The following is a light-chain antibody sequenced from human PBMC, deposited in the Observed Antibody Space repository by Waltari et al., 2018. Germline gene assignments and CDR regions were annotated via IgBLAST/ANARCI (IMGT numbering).Light chain of an antibody. V-gene: IGKV1-33*01. J-gene: IGKJ2*01. Sequence: TCQTTQDVTTTLSWFQQKPGKAPQLLIYDASTLQSGVPSRFSGCGSGTAFSFTITSLQPEDSATYYCQHYHTLPYTFGRGTKLQIK. CDR3: QHYHTLPYT. CDR2: DAS. CDR1: QDVTTT.